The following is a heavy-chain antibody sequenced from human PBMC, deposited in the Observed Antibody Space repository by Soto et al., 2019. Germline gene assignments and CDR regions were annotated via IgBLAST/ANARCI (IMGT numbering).Heavy chain of an antibody. CDR2: ISYDGTNK. J-gene: IGHJ3*02. V-gene: IGHV3-30-3*01. CDR3: ARDSADILTGYNYDAFDI. Sequence: QVQLVESGGGVVQPGRSLRLSCAASGFTFSSYAMHWVRQAPGKGLEWVAVISYDGTNKYYADSVKGRFTISRDNSKNTLYLHMNSLRAEDTAVYYCARDSADILTGYNYDAFDIWGQGTMVTVSS. D-gene: IGHD3-9*01. CDR1: GFTFSSYA.